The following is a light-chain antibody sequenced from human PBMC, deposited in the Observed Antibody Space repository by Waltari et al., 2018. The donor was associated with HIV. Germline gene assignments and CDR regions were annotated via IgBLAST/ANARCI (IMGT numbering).Light chain of an antibody. CDR3: ATWDSSLSAVV. V-gene: IGLV1-51*01. CDR2: DNY. Sequence: QSLLTQPPSVSAATGQKIIISCSGSTSNIGNNYVPWYQHLPGTAPKVLIYDNYKRPSGIPDRFSGSKSGTSATLAITGLQTGDEADYYCATWDSSLSAVVFGGGTKVTVL. J-gene: IGLJ2*01. CDR1: TSNIGNNY.